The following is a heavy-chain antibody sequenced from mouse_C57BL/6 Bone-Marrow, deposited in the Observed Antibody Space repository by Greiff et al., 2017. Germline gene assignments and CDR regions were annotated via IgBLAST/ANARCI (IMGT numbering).Heavy chain of an antibody. CDR3: ARSYGNYTYFDY. V-gene: IGHV1-59*01. CDR2: IDPSDSYT. Sequence: VQLQQPGAELVRPGTSVKLSCKASGYTFTSYWMHWVKQRPGQGLEWIGVIDPSDSYTNYNQKFKGKATLTVYTSSSTAYMQLSSLTSEDSAVYYCARSYGNYTYFDYWGQGTTLTVSS. J-gene: IGHJ2*01. CDR1: GYTFTSYW. D-gene: IGHD2-10*02.